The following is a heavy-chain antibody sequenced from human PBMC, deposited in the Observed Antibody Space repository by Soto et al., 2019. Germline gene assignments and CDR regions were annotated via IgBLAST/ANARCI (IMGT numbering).Heavy chain of an antibody. J-gene: IGHJ4*02. Sequence: SVKVSCKASGGTFSSYTISWVRQAPGQGLEWMGRIIPILGIANYAQKFQGRVTITADKSTGTAYMELSSLRSEDTAVYYCAREVAARPEYYFDYWGQGTLVTVSS. CDR2: IIPILGIA. CDR1: GGTFSSYT. CDR3: AREVAARPEYYFDY. D-gene: IGHD6-6*01. V-gene: IGHV1-69*04.